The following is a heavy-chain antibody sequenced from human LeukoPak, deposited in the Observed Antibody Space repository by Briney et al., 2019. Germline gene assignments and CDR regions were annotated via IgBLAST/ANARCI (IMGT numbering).Heavy chain of an antibody. Sequence: HPGGSLRLSCSASGFTFSSYAMSWVRQAPGKGLEWVSTFGERGSSAYYADSVKGRFTISRDNSKNTLYLQMNSLRAEDTAVYYCAKCRMTTDYFDYWGQGTLVTVSS. J-gene: IGHJ4*02. V-gene: IGHV3-23*01. D-gene: IGHD4-17*01. CDR2: FGERGSSA. CDR3: AKCRMTTDYFDY. CDR1: GFTFSSYA.